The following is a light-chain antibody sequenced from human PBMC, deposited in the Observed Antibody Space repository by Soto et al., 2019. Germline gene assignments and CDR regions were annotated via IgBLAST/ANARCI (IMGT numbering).Light chain of an antibody. V-gene: IGKV4-1*01. CDR2: WAS. J-gene: IGKJ1*01. CDR3: QQYYSIPRT. CDR1: QSVLYSSNNKNY. Sequence: DIVMTQSPDSLAVSLGERATINCKSSQSVLYSSNNKNYLSWYQQKPGQPPKVLIYWASTRESGVPDRFSGSGSGTAFTLTISSLQAEDVAVYYCQQYYSIPRTFGQGTKVEIK.